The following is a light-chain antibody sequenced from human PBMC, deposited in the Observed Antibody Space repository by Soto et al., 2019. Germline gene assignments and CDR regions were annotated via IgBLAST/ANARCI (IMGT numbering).Light chain of an antibody. CDR1: QSVNSNY. J-gene: IGKJ4*01. Sequence: DIVLTQSPATLSLSAGERATLSCRASQSVNSNYLTWYQQKPGQAPSLLIYASSSRATGVPDRFSGSGSGTDFTLTISSLQPEDFAVYYCQQYGDSPLTFGRGTKVEIK. CDR2: ASS. V-gene: IGKV3-20*01. CDR3: QQYGDSPLT.